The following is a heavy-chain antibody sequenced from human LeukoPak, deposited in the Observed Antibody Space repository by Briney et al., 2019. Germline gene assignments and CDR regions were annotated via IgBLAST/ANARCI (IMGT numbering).Heavy chain of an antibody. Sequence: QTGGPLRLSCTVSGFPLSEHHMDGARQAPGKGLEGVGRTTNKTHSYTTEYAASVKGRFTISRDDSQNSLYLLMNSLKTEDTAVYYCARAPSGLDYWGQGILVTVSS. CDR3: ARAPSGLDY. CDR1: GFPLSEHH. D-gene: IGHD2-15*01. J-gene: IGHJ4*02. CDR2: TTNKTHSYTT. V-gene: IGHV3-72*01.